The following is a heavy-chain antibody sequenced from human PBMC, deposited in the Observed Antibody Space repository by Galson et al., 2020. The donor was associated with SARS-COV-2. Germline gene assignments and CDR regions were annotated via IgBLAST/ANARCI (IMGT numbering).Heavy chain of an antibody. V-gene: IGHV6-1*01. D-gene: IGHD6-13*01. CDR1: GDSVSSNSAA. CDR3: AGRVAGAGSLHI. J-gene: IGHJ3*02. Sequence: SQTPPPTSAISGDSVSSNSAAWYCIRQPPSRDLQWLGRTYYRSQWSTDYAVSVKSRITINPDTSKNQFSLQLNSVTPEDTAIYYCAGRVAGAGSLHIWGQGTMVIVSS. CDR2: TYYRSQWST.